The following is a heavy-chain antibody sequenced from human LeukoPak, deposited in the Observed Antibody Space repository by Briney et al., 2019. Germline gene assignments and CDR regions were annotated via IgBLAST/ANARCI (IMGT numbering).Heavy chain of an antibody. Sequence: SETLSLTCTVSGYSISSGYYWGWIRQPPGKGLEWIGSIYHSGSTYYNPSLKSRVTISVDTSKNQFSLKLSSVTAADTAVYYCARVTSDYRANTQGSNGMDVWGQGTTVTVSS. CDR1: GYSISSGYY. CDR3: ARVTSDYRANTQGSNGMDV. CDR2: IYHSGST. J-gene: IGHJ6*02. D-gene: IGHD4-11*01. V-gene: IGHV4-38-2*02.